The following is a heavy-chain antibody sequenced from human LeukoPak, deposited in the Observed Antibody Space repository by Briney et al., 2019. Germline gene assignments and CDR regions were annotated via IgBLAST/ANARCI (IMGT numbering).Heavy chain of an antibody. Sequence: ASVKVSCKGSGYTFTSYGISWVRQPPGQGLEWMGWISAYNGNTNYAQRLQGRVTMTTDTSTSTAYMELRSLRSDDTAVYYCARGEGIAVVDDAFDICGHRTMGTVSS. D-gene: IGHD6-19*01. CDR3: ARGEGIAVVDDAFDI. CDR1: GYTFTSYG. V-gene: IGHV1-18*01. J-gene: IGHJ3*02. CDR2: ISAYNGNT.